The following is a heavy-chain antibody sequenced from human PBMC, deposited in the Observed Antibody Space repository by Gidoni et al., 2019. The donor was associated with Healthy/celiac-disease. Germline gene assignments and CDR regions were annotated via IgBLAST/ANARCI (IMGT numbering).Heavy chain of an antibody. V-gene: IGHV3-23*01. CDR1: GFPFSSYA. CDR3: AKDLSYYYDSSGYNPGLDYYGMDV. J-gene: IGHJ6*02. CDR2: ISGSGGST. D-gene: IGHD3-22*01. Sequence: EVQLLESGGGLVQPGGSLRLSCAASGFPFSSYAMSWVRQAPGKGLEWVSAISGSGGSTYYADSVKGRFTISRDNSKNTLYLQMNSLRAEDTAVYYCAKDLSYYYDSSGYNPGLDYYGMDVWGQGTTVTVSS.